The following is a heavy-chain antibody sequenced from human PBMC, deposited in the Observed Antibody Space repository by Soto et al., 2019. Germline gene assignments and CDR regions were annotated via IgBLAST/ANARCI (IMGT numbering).Heavy chain of an antibody. CDR2: IYYSGST. CDR3: ARFRFLEWLSDFDY. J-gene: IGHJ4*02. D-gene: IGHD3-3*01. CDR1: GGSISSGDYY. Sequence: SETLSLTCTVSGGSISSGDYYWSWIRQPPGKGLEWIGYIYYSGSTYYNPSLKSRVTISVDTSKNQFSLKLSSVTAADTAVYYCARFRFLEWLSDFDYWGQGTLVTVSS. V-gene: IGHV4-30-4*01.